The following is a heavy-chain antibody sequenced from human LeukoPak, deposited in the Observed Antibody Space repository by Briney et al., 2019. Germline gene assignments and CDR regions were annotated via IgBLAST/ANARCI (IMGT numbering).Heavy chain of an antibody. CDR1: GYTFTDYY. J-gene: IGHJ4*02. D-gene: IGHD3-22*01. CDR3: ARVPLGVYYYDSSGYYYFDY. V-gene: IGHV1-2*02. Sequence: ASVKVSCKASGYTFTDYYTHWVRQAPGQGLEWMGWINPNSGGTNYAQKFQGRVTMTRDTSISTAFMELSRLRSDDTAVYYCARVPLGVYYYDSSGYYYFDYWGQGALVAVSS. CDR2: INPNSGGT.